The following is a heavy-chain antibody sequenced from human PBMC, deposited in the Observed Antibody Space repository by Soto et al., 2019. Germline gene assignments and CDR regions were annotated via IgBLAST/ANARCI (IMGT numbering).Heavy chain of an antibody. J-gene: IGHJ4*02. CDR3: ARDLGYFDWLSYFDY. CDR1: GFTFSSYW. D-gene: IGHD3-9*01. V-gene: IGHV3-7*03. Sequence: EVQLVESGGGLVQPGGSLRLSCAASGFTFSSYWMSWVRQAPGKGLEWVANIKQDGSEKYYVDSVKGRFTISRDNAKNSLYLQMNSLRAEDTAVYYCARDLGYFDWLSYFDYWGQGTLVTVSS. CDR2: IKQDGSEK.